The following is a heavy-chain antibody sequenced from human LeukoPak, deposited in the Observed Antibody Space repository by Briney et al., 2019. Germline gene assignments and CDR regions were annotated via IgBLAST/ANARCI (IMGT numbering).Heavy chain of an antibody. Sequence: PGRSLRLSCAASGFTFNNYAMSWVRHAPGKGLEWVSAIGGSGGSTYYADSVKGRVTISRDNSKNTLYLQMNSLRAEDTAVYYCAIYSSGSWGGYWGQGTLVTVSS. CDR2: IGGSGGST. CDR1: GFTFNNYA. V-gene: IGHV3-23*01. J-gene: IGHJ4*02. CDR3: AIYSSGSWGGY. D-gene: IGHD6-19*01.